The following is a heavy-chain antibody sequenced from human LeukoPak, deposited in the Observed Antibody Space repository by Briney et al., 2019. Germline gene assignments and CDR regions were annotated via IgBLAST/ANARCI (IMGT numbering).Heavy chain of an antibody. CDR3: ARGPFYYDSSGWTFHFDY. D-gene: IGHD3-22*01. CDR1: GYTFTGYY. Sequence: ASVKVSCKASGYTFTGYYMHWVRQAPGQGLEWMGRINPNSGGTNYAQKFQGRVTMTRDTSISTAYMELSRLRSDGTAVYYCARGPFYYDSSGWTFHFDYWGQGTLVTVSS. J-gene: IGHJ4*02. CDR2: INPNSGGT. V-gene: IGHV1-2*06.